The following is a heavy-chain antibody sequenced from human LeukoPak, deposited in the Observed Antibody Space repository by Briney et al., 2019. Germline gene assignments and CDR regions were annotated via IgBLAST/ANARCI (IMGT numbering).Heavy chain of an antibody. V-gene: IGHV3-23*01. CDR2: VSGSGDNT. D-gene: IGHD3-3*01. J-gene: IGHJ3*02. Sequence: GGSLRLSCAAAGFTVFTYTMSWARQTPGRRLEWVSAVSGSGDNTYYGDYMKGRFTVSRDNSKNTLYLQVNSLSDEDTAIYYCAKINIPDSWSGDPNDAFDIWGQGTMVTVSS. CDR1: GFTVFTYT. CDR3: AKINIPDSWSGDPNDAFDI.